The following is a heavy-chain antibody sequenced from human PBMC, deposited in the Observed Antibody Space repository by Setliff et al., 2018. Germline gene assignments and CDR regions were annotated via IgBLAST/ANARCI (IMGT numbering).Heavy chain of an antibody. V-gene: IGHV4-61*02. CDR2: IYTSGST. D-gene: IGHD6-19*01. CDR1: GGSISSGSYY. Sequence: SETLSLTCTVSGGSISSGSYYWSWIRQPAGKGLEWIGRIYTSGSTNYNPSLKSRVTISVDTSKNQFSLKLSSVTAADTAVYYCASSIIGGWQNWFDPWGHGTLVTVSS. CDR3: ASSIIGGWQNWFDP. J-gene: IGHJ5*02.